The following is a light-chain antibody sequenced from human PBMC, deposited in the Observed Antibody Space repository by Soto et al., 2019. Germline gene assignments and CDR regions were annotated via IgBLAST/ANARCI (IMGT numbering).Light chain of an antibody. V-gene: IGKV3-20*01. Sequence: EIVLTQSPGTLSLSPRERATLSCRASQSVSSGYLAWYQHKPGQAPRLLIYGVSSRAPGIPDRFSGSGSGTDFTLTISRLEPEDFAVYYCQQYAARPRTFGQGTQVEVK. CDR1: QSVSSGY. CDR2: GVS. CDR3: QQYAARPRT. J-gene: IGKJ1*01.